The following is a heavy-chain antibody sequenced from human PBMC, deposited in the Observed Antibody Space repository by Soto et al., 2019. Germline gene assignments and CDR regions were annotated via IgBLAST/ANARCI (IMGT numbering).Heavy chain of an antibody. Sequence: SETLSLTCTVSGGSISNYYWTWVRQPPGKGLEWIGYVYYSGSTNYNPSLESRVTISIDASKNQFSLKMKSVTAADTAVYYCVRDYLLTGFDPWGQGAQVT. D-gene: IGHD3-9*01. CDR3: VRDYLLTGFDP. CDR1: GGSISNYY. CDR2: VYYSGST. V-gene: IGHV4-59*01. J-gene: IGHJ5*02.